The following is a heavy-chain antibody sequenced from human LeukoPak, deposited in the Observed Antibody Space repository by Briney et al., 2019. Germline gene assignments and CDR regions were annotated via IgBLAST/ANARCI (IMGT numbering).Heavy chain of an antibody. CDR1: GFTFSSYS. Sequence: GGSLRLSCAASGFTFSSYSMNWVRQAPGKGLEWVSYISSSSSTIYYADSVKGRFTISRDNAKNSLYLQMNSLRAEDTAVYYCARPSSSWYPGHHYYFDYWGQGTLVTVSS. J-gene: IGHJ4*02. CDR2: ISSSSSTI. CDR3: ARPSSSWYPGHHYYFDY. V-gene: IGHV3-48*04. D-gene: IGHD6-13*01.